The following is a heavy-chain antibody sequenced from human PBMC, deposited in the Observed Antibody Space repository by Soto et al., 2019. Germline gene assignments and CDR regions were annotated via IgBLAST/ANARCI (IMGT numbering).Heavy chain of an antibody. CDR2: ISGSGGGT. D-gene: IGHD2-15*01. CDR3: AKNLSNGSPDY. J-gene: IGHJ4*02. Sequence: GGSLRLSCAASGFTFSSYAMSWVRQAPGKGLEWVSLISGSGGGTYYADSVKGRFTISRDNSKNTLYLQMNSLRAEDTAVFYCAKNLSNGSPDYWGQGTLVTVSS. V-gene: IGHV3-23*01. CDR1: GFTFSSYA.